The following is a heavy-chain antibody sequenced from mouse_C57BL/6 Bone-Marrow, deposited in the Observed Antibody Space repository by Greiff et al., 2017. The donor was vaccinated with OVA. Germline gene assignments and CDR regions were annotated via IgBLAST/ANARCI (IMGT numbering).Heavy chain of an antibody. CDR2: ISDGGSYT. CDR1: GFTFSSYA. Sequence: DVKLVESGGGLVKPGGSLKLSCAASGFTFSSYAMSWVRQTPEKRLEWVATISDGGSYTYYPDNVKGRFTISRDNAKNNLYLQMSHLKSEDTAMYYCARAQLALYAMDYWGQGTSVTVSS. J-gene: IGHJ4*01. V-gene: IGHV5-4*03. D-gene: IGHD4-1*02. CDR3: ARAQLALYAMDY.